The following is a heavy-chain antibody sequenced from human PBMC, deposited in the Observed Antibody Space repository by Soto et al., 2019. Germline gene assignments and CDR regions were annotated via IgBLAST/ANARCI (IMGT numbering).Heavy chain of an antibody. D-gene: IGHD5-12*01. J-gene: IGHJ6*02. CDR3: VRGAGYSGNDYVYYYGMDV. V-gene: IGHV3-33*01. CDR2: VWYDGGNK. Sequence: QVQLVESGGGVVQPGRSLRLSCAASGFTFRNYGMHWVRQAPAKGLEWVALVWYDGGNKNYVDSVKGRFTISRDNSKNTFYLQMNSLRDEDTAVYYCVRGAGYSGNDYVYYYGMDVWGQATTVTVSS. CDR1: GFTFRNYG.